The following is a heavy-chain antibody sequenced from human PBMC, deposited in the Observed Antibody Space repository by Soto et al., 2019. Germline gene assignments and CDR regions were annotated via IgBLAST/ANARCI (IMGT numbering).Heavy chain of an antibody. Sequence: GGSLRLSCAASGFTFDDYAMHWVRQAPGKGLEWVSGISWNSGSIGYADSVKGRFTISRDNAKNSLYLQMNSLRAEDTAVYYCAKESVAGTYYYGMDVWGQGTTVTVSS. D-gene: IGHD6-19*01. V-gene: IGHV3-9*01. CDR1: GFTFDDYA. CDR2: ISWNSGSI. J-gene: IGHJ6*02. CDR3: AKESVAGTYYYGMDV.